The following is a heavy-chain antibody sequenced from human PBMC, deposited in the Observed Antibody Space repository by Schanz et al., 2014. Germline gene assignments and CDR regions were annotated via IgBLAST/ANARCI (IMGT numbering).Heavy chain of an antibody. V-gene: IGHV3-23*04. CDR3: ARGASRDYFAMDV. CDR2: ISASGSAT. CDR1: GFTFSNYG. J-gene: IGHJ6*02. Sequence: EVQVVESGGDLVQPGGSLRLSCAASGFTFSNYGMSWVRQAPGKGLEWVSTISASGSATYYADSVKGRFTISRDNSKNTVFLQMNNLRAEDTAVYYCARGASRDYFAMDVWGQGTTVTVSS.